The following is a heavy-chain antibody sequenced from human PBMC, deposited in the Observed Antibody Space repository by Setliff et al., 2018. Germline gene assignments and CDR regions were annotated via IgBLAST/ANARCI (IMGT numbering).Heavy chain of an antibody. V-gene: IGHV1-2*02. Sequence: ASVKVSCKASGGTFNSYAISWVRQAPGQGLEWMGWINPNSGDTHSAQKFQGRVTMTRDTSINTAYMELSSLTSDDTAFYYCVRSGKFGMRFWFDQWGLGTLVTVSS. J-gene: IGHJ5*02. CDR3: VRSGKFGMRFWFDQ. CDR1: GGTFNSYA. D-gene: IGHD1-26*01. CDR2: INPNSGDT.